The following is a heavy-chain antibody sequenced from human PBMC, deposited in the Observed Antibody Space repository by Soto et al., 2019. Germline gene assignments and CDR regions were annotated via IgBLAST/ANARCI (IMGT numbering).Heavy chain of an antibody. CDR2: IYYSGST. Sequence: LSLTCTVSGGSISSYYWSWIRQPPGKGLEWIGYIYYSGSTNYNPSLKSRVTISVDTSKNQFSLKLSSVTAADTAVYYCARAAVYYYDSSGHGFDYWGQGTLVTVSS. V-gene: IGHV4-59*01. J-gene: IGHJ4*02. CDR3: ARAAVYYYDSSGHGFDY. D-gene: IGHD3-22*01. CDR1: GGSISSYY.